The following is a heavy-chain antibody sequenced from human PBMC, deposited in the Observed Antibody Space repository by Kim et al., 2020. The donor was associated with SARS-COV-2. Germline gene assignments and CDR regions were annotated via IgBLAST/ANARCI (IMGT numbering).Heavy chain of an antibody. CDR1: GFTFSSYG. CDR2: ISYDGSNK. Sequence: GGSLRLSCAASGFTFSSYGMHWVRQAPGKGLEWVAVISYDGSNKYYADSVKGRFTISRDNSKNTLYLQMNSLRAEDTAVYYCAKDTREYHPRQNYYGSGSPLGYWGQGTLVTVSS. D-gene: IGHD3-10*01. V-gene: IGHV3-30*18. J-gene: IGHJ4*02. CDR3: AKDTREYHPRQNYYGSGSPLGY.